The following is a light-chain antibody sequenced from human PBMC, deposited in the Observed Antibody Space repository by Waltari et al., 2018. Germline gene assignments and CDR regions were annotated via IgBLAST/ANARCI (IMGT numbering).Light chain of an antibody. CDR1: SSDVGGYNY. J-gene: IGLJ1*01. CDR2: DVS. CDR3: SSYTSSSTYV. Sequence: QSALTQPASVSGSPGQSITIPCTGTSSDVGGYNYVSWYQQHPGKAPKLMLYDVSKRPSGVSNRCSGSKSGNTASLTISGLQAEDEADYYCSSYTSSSTYVFGTGTKVTVL. V-gene: IGLV2-14*01.